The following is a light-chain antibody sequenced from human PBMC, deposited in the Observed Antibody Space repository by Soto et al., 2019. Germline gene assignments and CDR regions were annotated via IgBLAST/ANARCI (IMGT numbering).Light chain of an antibody. CDR3: SSYTTGITLYV. CDR1: SSDVGGYNY. CDR2: DVS. Sequence: LTQPASVSGSPGQSITLSCTGTSSDVGGYNYVSWYQLHPGRAPKLIIYDVSHRPSGISNRFSGSKSGNTASLTISGLQPEDEADYFCSSYTTGITLYVFGPGTKVTVL. V-gene: IGLV2-14*01. J-gene: IGLJ1*01.